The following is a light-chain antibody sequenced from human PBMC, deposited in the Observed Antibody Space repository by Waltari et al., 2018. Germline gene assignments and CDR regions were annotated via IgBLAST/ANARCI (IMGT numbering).Light chain of an antibody. CDR1: SPNIGLST. V-gene: IGLV1-44*01. CDR3: AAWDNSLNGFV. J-gene: IGLJ1*01. CDR2: SNN. Sequence: QSVLTQPPSASGAPGQRVTISCSGSSPNIGLSTVNWYQQLPGTAPKLLIYSNNQRPSGVPDRFSASKSGTSASLAISGLQSEDEADYYCAAWDNSLNGFVFGTGTKVSVL.